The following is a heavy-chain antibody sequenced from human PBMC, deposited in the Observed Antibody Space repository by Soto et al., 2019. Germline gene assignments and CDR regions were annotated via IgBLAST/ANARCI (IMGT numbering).Heavy chain of an antibody. CDR1: GFTFSSYD. D-gene: IGHD3-10*01. J-gene: IGHJ6*02. V-gene: IGHV3-13*01. CDR3: ARLRITMVREREGGYGMDV. CDR2: IGTAGDT. Sequence: EVQLVESGGGLVQPGGSLRLSCAASGFTFSSYDMHWVRQATGKGLEWVSAIGTAGDTYYPGSVKGRFTMSRENAKNSLYFQMSSLRAEDTAVYYCARLRITMVREREGGYGMDVWGQGTTVTVSS.